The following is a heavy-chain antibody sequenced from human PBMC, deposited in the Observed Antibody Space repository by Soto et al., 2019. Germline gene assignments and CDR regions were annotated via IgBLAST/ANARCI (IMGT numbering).Heavy chain of an antibody. Sequence: ASVKVSCKASGYTFTSYGISWVRQAPGQGLEWMGWISAYNGNTNYAQKLQGRVTMTTDTSTSTAYMELRSLRSDDTAVYYCARVVKAGYCSGGSRRGPLPHWGQGTLVTVSS. D-gene: IGHD2-15*01. CDR3: ARVVKAGYCSGGSRRGPLPH. CDR2: ISAYNGNT. CDR1: GYTFTSYG. V-gene: IGHV1-18*01. J-gene: IGHJ1*01.